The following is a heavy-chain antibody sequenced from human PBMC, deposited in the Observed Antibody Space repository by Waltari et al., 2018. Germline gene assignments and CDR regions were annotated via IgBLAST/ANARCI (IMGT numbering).Heavy chain of an antibody. D-gene: IGHD6-13*01. Sequence: QVQLVESGGALVKPGGSLGLSCAASGFPFSDHYMGWVRPGPGKGLEWVSYISSSGSIISDADSVKGRFTISRDNAKNSLYLQMNSLRPDDTAVYYCASRQGASAFDYRGQGTLVTVST. J-gene: IGHJ4*02. V-gene: IGHV3-11*01. CDR2: ISSSGSII. CDR3: ASRQGASAFDY. CDR1: GFPFSDHY.